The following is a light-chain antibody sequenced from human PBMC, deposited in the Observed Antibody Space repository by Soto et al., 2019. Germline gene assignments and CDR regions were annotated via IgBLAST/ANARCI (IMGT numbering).Light chain of an antibody. V-gene: IGKV3D-15*01. J-gene: IGKJ4*01. Sequence: EIVMTQAPATLSVSPGDGATLSCRASQSVDNDLAWYQQKPGQPPRLLIYDASTRATGIPARFSGSQSGTEFTLTISGLLSEDFAVYSCQQYNNWPLTFGGGTKVDIK. CDR2: DAS. CDR1: QSVDND. CDR3: QQYNNWPLT.